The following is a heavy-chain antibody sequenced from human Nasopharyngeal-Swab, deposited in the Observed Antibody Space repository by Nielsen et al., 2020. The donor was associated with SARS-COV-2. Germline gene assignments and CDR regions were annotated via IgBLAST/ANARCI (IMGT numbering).Heavy chain of an antibody. CDR2: ISAYNGNT. J-gene: IGHJ5*02. V-gene: IGHV1-18*04. CDR1: GYTFTSYG. CDR3: ARDRRYYDFWSGYYGWFDP. D-gene: IGHD3-3*01. Sequence: ASVKVSCKASGYTFTSYGISWVRQASGQGLEWMGWISAYNGNTNYAQKLQGRVTMTTDTSTSTAYMELRSLRSDDTAVYYCARDRRYYDFWSGYYGWFDPWGQGTLVTVSS.